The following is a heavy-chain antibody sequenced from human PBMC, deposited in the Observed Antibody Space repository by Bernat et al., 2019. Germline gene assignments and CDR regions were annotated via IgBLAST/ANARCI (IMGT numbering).Heavy chain of an antibody. CDR1: GFSLSTTGMR. V-gene: IGHV2-70*04. CDR3: ARTPLYGNSGYFDY. J-gene: IGHJ4*02. CDR2: IDWDDDK. Sequence: GAALVKPTQTLTLTCTFSGFSLSTTGMRVSWIRQPPGKALECLARIDWDDDKFYSTSLKTRLTISKDTSKNQVVLTMTNMDPVDTATYFCARTPLYGNSGYFDYWGQGTLVTVSS. D-gene: IGHD3-22*01.